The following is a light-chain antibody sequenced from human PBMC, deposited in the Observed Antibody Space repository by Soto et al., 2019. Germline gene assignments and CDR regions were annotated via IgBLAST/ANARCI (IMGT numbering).Light chain of an antibody. Sequence: QSALTQPASVSGSPGQSITLSCTGTTSDVGGFDYVSWYQQHPGKAPKLMIFDVSNRPSGVSDRFSGSKSGNTASLTISGLHAEDEADYSCSSYTTTGTQVFGTGTKVTVL. V-gene: IGLV2-14*03. CDR3: SSYTTTGTQV. J-gene: IGLJ1*01. CDR2: DVS. CDR1: TSDVGGFDY.